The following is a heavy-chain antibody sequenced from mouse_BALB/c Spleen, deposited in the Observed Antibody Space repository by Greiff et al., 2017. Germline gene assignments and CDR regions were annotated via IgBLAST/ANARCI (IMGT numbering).Heavy chain of an antibody. CDR2: ISDGGSYT. D-gene: IGHD2-14*01. CDR1: GFAFSSYD. CDR3: AREGYRYDVAY. Sequence: EVQVVESGGGLVKPGGSLKLSCAASGFAFSSYDMSWVRQTPEKRLEWVATISDGGSYTYYPDSVKGRFTISRDNAKNNLYLQMSSLKSEDTAMYYCAREGYRYDVAYWGQGTLVTVSA. J-gene: IGHJ3*01. V-gene: IGHV5-4*02.